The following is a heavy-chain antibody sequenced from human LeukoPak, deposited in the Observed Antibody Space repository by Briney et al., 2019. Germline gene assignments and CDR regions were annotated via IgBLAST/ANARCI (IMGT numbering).Heavy chain of an antibody. CDR3: ARIAAAGGYYYYMDV. J-gene: IGHJ6*03. CDR1: GFTFSSYS. V-gene: IGHV3-21*01. D-gene: IGHD6-13*01. CDR2: ISSSSSYI. Sequence: GGSLRLFCAASGFTFSSYSMNWVRQAPGRGLEWVSSISSSSSYIYYADSVKGRFTISRDNAKNAVYLQKNSLRAEDTAVYYCARIAAAGGYYYYMDVWGKGTTVTVSS.